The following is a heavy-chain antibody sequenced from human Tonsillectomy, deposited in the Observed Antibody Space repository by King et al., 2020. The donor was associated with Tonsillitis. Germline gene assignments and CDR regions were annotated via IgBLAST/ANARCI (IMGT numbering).Heavy chain of an antibody. D-gene: IGHD6-13*01. CDR3: AGDTSSWLYNRFDP. Sequence: VQLVESGGGLVQSGGSLRLSCAASGFTFRRYWMNWVRQAPGKGLEWVAGIKDDGSESYYVDSVKGRFIISRDNANNSLYLQMNGLRGEDTAVYYCAGDTSSWLYNRFDPWGQGTLVTVSS. CDR2: IKDDGSES. CDR1: GFTFRRYW. J-gene: IGHJ5*02. V-gene: IGHV3-7*01.